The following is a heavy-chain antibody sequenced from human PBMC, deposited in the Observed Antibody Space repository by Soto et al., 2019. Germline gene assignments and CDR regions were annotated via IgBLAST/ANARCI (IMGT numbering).Heavy chain of an antibody. Sequence: EVQLVESGGGFVEPGGSLRLSCAASGLTFTYAWMSWVRQAPGKGLEWVGRIKSKADGGTIDYAAPVKGRFTVSRDDSKNTLYLHMSSLHSEDTAMYYCVADLTGDRTHWGFDYWGQGTLVTVSS. CDR3: VADLTGDRTHWGFDY. J-gene: IGHJ4*02. D-gene: IGHD7-27*01. CDR1: GLTFTYAW. V-gene: IGHV3-15*07. CDR2: IKSKADGGTI.